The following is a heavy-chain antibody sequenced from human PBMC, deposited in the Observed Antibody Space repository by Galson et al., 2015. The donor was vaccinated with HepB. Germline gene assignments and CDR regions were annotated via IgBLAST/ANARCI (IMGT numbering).Heavy chain of an antibody. V-gene: IGHV3-15*01. CDR3: TTDADKWVTGTPFDY. Sequence: SLRLSCAASGFTFSSYGMHWVRQAPGKGLEWVGRIKSKTDGGTTDYAAPVKGRFTISRDDSKNTPYLQMNSLKTEDTAVYYCTTDADKWVTGTPFDYWGQGTLVTVSS. J-gene: IGHJ4*02. D-gene: IGHD1-7*01. CDR2: IKSKTDGGTT. CDR1: GFTFSSYG.